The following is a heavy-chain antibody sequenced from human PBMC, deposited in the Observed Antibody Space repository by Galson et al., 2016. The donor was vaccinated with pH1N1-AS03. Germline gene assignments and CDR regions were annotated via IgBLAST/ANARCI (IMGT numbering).Heavy chain of an antibody. Sequence: SLRLSCAVGGFTFSSYAMFWVRQAPGKGLEYVSVISGNGFSTYYANSVKDRFTVSRDNSKNTLYLQMGSLRVEDMAVYYCARGPVSYANYWFPPPDYWGQGTPVTVSS. CDR3: ARGPVSYANYWFPPPDY. J-gene: IGHJ4*02. V-gene: IGHV3-64*01. CDR2: ISGNGFST. D-gene: IGHD4/OR15-4a*01. CDR1: GFTFSSYA.